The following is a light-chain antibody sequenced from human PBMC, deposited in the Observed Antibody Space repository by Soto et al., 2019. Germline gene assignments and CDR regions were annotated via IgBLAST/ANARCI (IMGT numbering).Light chain of an antibody. CDR2: GVS. J-gene: IGKJ5*01. Sequence: DIQLTQTTSFLSASVGDRVTVTCRASQGSPTYLAWYQQKPGKAPRLLIYGVSTLQSGVPSRFSGAGSGTEFTLTITSLQPEDSATYYCQQLNHYPLTFGQGTRLEIK. CDR1: QGSPTY. CDR3: QQLNHYPLT. V-gene: IGKV1-9*01.